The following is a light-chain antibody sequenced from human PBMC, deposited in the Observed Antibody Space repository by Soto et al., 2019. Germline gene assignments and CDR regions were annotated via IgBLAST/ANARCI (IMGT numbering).Light chain of an antibody. Sequence: QSALTQPASVSGSPGQSITISCTGTSSDVGGYNYLSWYQQHPGKAPKLMIYEFSNRPSGVSNRFSGSKSGNTASLAISGRQAEDKADYYCSSYTGSSTPYVFGTGTKLTVL. J-gene: IGLJ1*01. V-gene: IGLV2-14*01. CDR1: SSDVGGYNY. CDR3: SSYTGSSTPYV. CDR2: EFS.